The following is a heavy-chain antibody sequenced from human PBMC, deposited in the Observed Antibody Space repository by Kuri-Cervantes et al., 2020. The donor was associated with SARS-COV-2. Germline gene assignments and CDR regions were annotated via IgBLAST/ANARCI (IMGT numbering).Heavy chain of an antibody. Sequence: GESLKISCAASGFTFSNAWMNWVRQAPGKGLEWVGRIKSKTDGGTTDYAAPVKGRFTISRDDSKNTLYLQMNSLRAEDTAVYYCAKDRDYYDSSGSSFDYWGQGTLVTVSS. J-gene: IGHJ4*02. V-gene: IGHV3-15*07. CDR3: AKDRDYYDSSGSSFDY. CDR1: GFTFSNAW. D-gene: IGHD3-22*01. CDR2: IKSKTDGGTT.